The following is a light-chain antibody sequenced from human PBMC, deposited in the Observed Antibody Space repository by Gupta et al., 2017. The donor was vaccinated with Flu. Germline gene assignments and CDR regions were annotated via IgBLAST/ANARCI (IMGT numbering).Light chain of an antibody. CDR3: NSRDSTDNHQAL. J-gene: IGLJ2*01. V-gene: IGLV3-19*01. CDR2: AKN. Sequence: SSELTRDPAVSVALGQTVRITCQGDSLRNSYASCYQQKPGQAPVLVIYAKNIRPSGIPDRFSGSSSGNTASLTITGAQAEDEADYYCNSRDSTDNHQALFGGGTKLTVL. CDR1: SLRNSY.